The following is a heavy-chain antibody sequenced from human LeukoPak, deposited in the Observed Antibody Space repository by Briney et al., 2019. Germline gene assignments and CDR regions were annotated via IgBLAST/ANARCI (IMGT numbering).Heavy chain of an antibody. V-gene: IGHV1-69*05. CDR3: ARVAGAATYYYYYYMDV. CDR1: GGTFSSYA. D-gene: IGHD1-26*01. Sequence: GASVKVSCKASGGTFSSYAISWVRQAPGQGLEWMGGIIPIFGTANYAQKFQGRVTITTDESTSTAYMELSSLRSEDTAVYYCARVAGAATYYYYYYMDVWGKGTTVTVSS. CDR2: IIPIFGTA. J-gene: IGHJ6*03.